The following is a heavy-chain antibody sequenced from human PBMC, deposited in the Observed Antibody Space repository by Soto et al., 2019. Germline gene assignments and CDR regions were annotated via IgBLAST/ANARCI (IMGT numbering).Heavy chain of an antibody. CDR2: FDPEDGET. J-gene: IGHJ4*02. V-gene: IGHV1-24*01. CDR1: GYTFTSYG. CDR3: ATENSSGWLNDY. D-gene: IGHD6-19*01. Sequence: ASVKVSCKASGYTFTSYGISWVRQAPGKGLEWMGGFDPEDGETIYAQKFQGRVTMTEDTSTDTAYMELSSLRSEDTAVYYCATENSSGWLNDYWGQGTLVTAPQ.